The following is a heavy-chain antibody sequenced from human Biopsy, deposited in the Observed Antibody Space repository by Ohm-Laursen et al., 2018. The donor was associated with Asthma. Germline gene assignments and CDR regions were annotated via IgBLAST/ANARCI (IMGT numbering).Heavy chain of an antibody. CDR1: GYSLTDLS. CDR2: HDHEEGGT. J-gene: IGHJ4*02. D-gene: IGHD4-17*01. V-gene: IGHV1-24*01. CDR3: ASDFPKDYVRYNFQF. Sequence: GASVKVSCKISGYSLTDLSMHWVRQAPGQGLEWMGGHDHEEGGTVNARRFQGRVTMTEDTSTDTAYMELSSLSPDDTAVYYCASDFPKDYVRYNFQFWGQGTLVTVPS.